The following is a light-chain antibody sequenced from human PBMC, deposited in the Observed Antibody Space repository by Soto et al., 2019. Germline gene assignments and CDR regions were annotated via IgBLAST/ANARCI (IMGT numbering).Light chain of an antibody. V-gene: IGKV3-20*01. Sequence: IVLTQSPGTLSLSPGERATLSCMAGQSVSSNYLAWYQQKPGQAARLLIYGASNRATAIADRFSGSGSATDFTLTISRVDPEDFAVYYCQQYGSAPYTFGQGTRLDI. J-gene: IGKJ2*01. CDR2: GAS. CDR1: QSVSSNY. CDR3: QQYGSAPYT.